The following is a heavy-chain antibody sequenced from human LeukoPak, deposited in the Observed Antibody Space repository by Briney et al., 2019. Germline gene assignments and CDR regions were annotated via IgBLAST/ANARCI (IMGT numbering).Heavy chain of an antibody. CDR1: GASISSYY. Sequence: SETLSLTCTVSGASISSYYWSWIRQPPGKRLEWIGYIYYSGSANYNPSLKSRVTISVDTSKNQFSLKLSSVTAADTAVYYCARAAYYDSSGPDYWGQGTLVTVSS. J-gene: IGHJ4*02. V-gene: IGHV4-59*01. CDR2: IYYSGSA. CDR3: ARAAYYDSSGPDY. D-gene: IGHD3-22*01.